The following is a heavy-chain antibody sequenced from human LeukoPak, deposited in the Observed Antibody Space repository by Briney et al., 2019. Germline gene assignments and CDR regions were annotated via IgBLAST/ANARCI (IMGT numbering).Heavy chain of an antibody. V-gene: IGHV4-30-4*01. D-gene: IGHD2-2*01. J-gene: IGHJ4*02. Sequence: PSETLSLTCSVSGGSISSSDYYWSWIRQPPGKGLEWIGYINYSGSTCYNPSLKSRVTISVDTSKNQFSLKVSSVTAADTAVYYCASIVVVPAAIAYWGQGALVTVSS. CDR3: ASIVVVPAAIAY. CDR1: GGSISSSDYY. CDR2: INYSGST.